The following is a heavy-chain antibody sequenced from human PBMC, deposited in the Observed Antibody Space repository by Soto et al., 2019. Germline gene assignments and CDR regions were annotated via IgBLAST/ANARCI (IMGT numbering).Heavy chain of an antibody. V-gene: IGHV4-61*01. CDR3: ARSWEDGDYHFDY. CDR2: IYYSGST. CDR1: GGSVSSGSYY. J-gene: IGHJ4*02. Sequence: SETLSLTCTVSGGSVSSGSYYWSWIRQPPGKGLEWIGYIYYSGSTNYNPSLKSRVTISVDTSKNQFSLKLSSVTAADTAVYYCARSWEDGDYHFDYWGQGTLVTVSS. D-gene: IGHD4-17*01.